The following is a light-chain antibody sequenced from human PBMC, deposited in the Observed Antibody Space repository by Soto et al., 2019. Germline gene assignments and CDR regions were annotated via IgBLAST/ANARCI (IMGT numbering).Light chain of an antibody. V-gene: IGKV3-20*01. Sequence: VLSPSPGRLSLSQCERATLSCSASESVSDNYLAWYQQRSGQAPRLVIYGASSRASAVPDRFSGSGSGADFTLTISRLEPEDFAVYYCQQYGSSPLTFGGGTKVDIK. J-gene: IGKJ4*01. CDR3: QQYGSSPLT. CDR2: GAS. CDR1: ESVSDNY.